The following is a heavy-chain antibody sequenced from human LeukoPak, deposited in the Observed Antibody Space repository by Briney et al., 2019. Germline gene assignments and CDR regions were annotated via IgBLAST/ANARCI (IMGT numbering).Heavy chain of an antibody. J-gene: IGHJ6*02. V-gene: IGHV4-4*07. D-gene: IGHD2-15*01. CDR2: LYAGGAT. CDR3: ARRRRGGILYYYYGMDV. Sequence: SETLSLTCTVSGGSLITYYWSWIRQPAGKGLEWIGRLYAGGATNYNPSVKSRVTMSVDTSNNQFSLKLTSVTAADTAVYYCARRRRGGILYYYYGMDVWGQGTTVTVSS. CDR1: GGSLITYY.